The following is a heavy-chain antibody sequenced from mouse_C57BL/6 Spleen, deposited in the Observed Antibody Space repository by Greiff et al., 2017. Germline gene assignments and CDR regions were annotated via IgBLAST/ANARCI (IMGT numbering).Heavy chain of an antibody. J-gene: IGHJ4*01. CDR3: AREGSPGAMDY. Sequence: EVKLLESGPGMVKPSQSLSLTCTVTGYSITSGYDWHWIRHFPGNKLDWMGYISYSGSTNYNPSLKIRISITHDTSKNHFFLKLNSVTTEDTATYYCAREGSPGAMDYWGQGTSVTVSS. V-gene: IGHV3-1*01. CDR1: GYSITSGYD. CDR2: ISYSGST.